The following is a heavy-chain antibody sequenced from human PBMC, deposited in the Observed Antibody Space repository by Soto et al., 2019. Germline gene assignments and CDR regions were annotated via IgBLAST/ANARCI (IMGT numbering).Heavy chain of an antibody. CDR2: IYYSGST. V-gene: IGHV4-31*03. D-gene: IGHD3-22*01. CDR1: GGSISSGGYY. Sequence: SETLSLTCTVSGGSISSGGYYWSWIRQHPGKGLEWIGYIYYSGSTYYNPSLKSRVTISVDTSKNQFSLKLSSVTAADTAVYYCARDRSYYDSSGSREFDYWGQGTLVTVSS. J-gene: IGHJ4*02. CDR3: ARDRSYYDSSGSREFDY.